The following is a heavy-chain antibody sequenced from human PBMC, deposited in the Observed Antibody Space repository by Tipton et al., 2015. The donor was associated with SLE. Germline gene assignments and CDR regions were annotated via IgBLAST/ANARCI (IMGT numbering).Heavy chain of an antibody. J-gene: IGHJ4*02. V-gene: IGHV4-38-2*02. CDR2: FYHRGTT. Sequence: TLSLTCSVSGHSISSGFYWGWIRQSPGKGLEWIGNFYHRGTTYYNPSLKSRVTISVDVSKNQYSLKLTSVTTADTAVYYCAGVPSGQGAYHFDSWGQGTLVIVS. D-gene: IGHD1-26*01. CDR1: GHSISSGFY. CDR3: AGVPSGQGAYHFDS.